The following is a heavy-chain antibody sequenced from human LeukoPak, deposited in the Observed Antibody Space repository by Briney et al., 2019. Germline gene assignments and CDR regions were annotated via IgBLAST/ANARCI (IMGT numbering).Heavy chain of an antibody. D-gene: IGHD3-3*01. V-gene: IGHV3-30*18. CDR3: AKWSGNRPLYYFDY. CDR1: GFTFTSCG. J-gene: IGHJ4*02. CDR2: ISSSDGNTK. Sequence: GGSLRLSCATSGFTFTSCGMHWVRQASGRGLEWVAGISSSDGNTKYYADSVKGRFTISRDNSLNTVSLEMNSLRADGTAVYYCAKWSGNRPLYYFDYWGQGTLVTVSS.